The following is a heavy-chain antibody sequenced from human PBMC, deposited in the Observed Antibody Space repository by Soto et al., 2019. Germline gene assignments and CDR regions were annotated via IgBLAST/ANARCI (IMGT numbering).Heavy chain of an antibody. CDR2: INHSGST. Sequence: PSETLSLTCAVYGGSFSGYYWSWIRQPPGKGLEWIGEINHSGSTNYNPSLKRRVTISVDTSKNQFSLKLSSVTAADTAVYYCARGNRNYAYYGMDVWGQGTTVTVSS. CDR3: ARGNRNYAYYGMDV. J-gene: IGHJ6*02. V-gene: IGHV4-34*01. CDR1: GGSFSGYY.